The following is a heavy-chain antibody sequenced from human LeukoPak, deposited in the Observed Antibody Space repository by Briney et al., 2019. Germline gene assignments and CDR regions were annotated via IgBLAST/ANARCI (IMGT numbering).Heavy chain of an antibody. Sequence: GGSLRLSCAASGFTFSSYGMHWVRQAPGKGLEWVAVIWYDGSNKYYADSVKGRFTISRDNSKNTLYLQMNGLRAEDTAVYYCARGGLDTAMTLDYWGQGTLVTVSS. J-gene: IGHJ4*02. V-gene: IGHV3-33*01. CDR1: GFTFSSYG. CDR2: IWYDGSNK. CDR3: ARGGLDTAMTLDY. D-gene: IGHD5-18*01.